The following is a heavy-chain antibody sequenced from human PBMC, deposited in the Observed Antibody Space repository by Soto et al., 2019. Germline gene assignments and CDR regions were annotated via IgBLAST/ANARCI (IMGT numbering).Heavy chain of an antibody. D-gene: IGHD1-1*01. CDR2: IIPIFGTA. J-gene: IGHJ4*02. V-gene: IGHV1-69*13. CDR3: ARDRVSDGYNSGFDY. Sequence: VASVKVSCKASGGTFSSYAISWVRQAPGQGLEWMGGIIPIFGTANYAQKFQGRVTITADESTSTAYMELSSLRSEDTAVYYCARDRVSDGYNSGFDYWGQGTLVTVSS. CDR1: GGTFSSYA.